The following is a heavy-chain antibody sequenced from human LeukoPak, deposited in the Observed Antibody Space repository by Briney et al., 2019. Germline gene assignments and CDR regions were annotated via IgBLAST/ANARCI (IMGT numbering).Heavy chain of an antibody. J-gene: IGHJ6*02. CDR2: IIPILGIA. CDR1: GGTFSSYA. V-gene: IGHV1-69*04. D-gene: IGHD6-6*01. Sequence: VKVSCKASGGTFSSYAISWVRQAPGQGLEWMGRIIPILGIANYAQKFQGRVTITADKSTSTAYMELSSLRSEDTAVYYCARDPIAARTGSLKSYYYGMDVWGQGTTVTVSS. CDR3: ARDPIAARTGSLKSYYYGMDV.